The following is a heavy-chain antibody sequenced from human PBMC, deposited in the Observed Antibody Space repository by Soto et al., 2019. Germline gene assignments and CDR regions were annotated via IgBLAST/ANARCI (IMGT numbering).Heavy chain of an antibody. D-gene: IGHD2-8*02. J-gene: IGHJ5*02. CDR1: GGSISSTNW. CDR2: IYHTGST. CDR3: ATLPPRIELAVLPIPT. V-gene: IGHV4-4*02. Sequence: QVQLRESGPGPVKPSGTQSLSCTVSGGSISSTNWWTWVRQSPGKGLEWIGEIYHTGSTTYNPSLRGRVTMSVDKSNNQFSLKLRYVTAADTAMYYCATLPPRIELAVLPIPTWGQGTLVTVSA.